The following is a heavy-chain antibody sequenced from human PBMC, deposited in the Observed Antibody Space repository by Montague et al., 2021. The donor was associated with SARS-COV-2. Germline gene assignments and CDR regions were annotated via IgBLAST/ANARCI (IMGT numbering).Heavy chain of an antibody. CDR3: ARNPGEYYGMDV. CDR2: IYSSGSI. V-gene: IGHV4-4*07. D-gene: IGHD3-16*01. Sequence: SETLSLTCNVSAGSIRTYYWSWIRQPAGKGLEWIGRIYSSGSINYNPSLKTRITLSVATSKTQLSLRLNSVTAADTAVYYCARNPGEYYGMDVWGQGTTVTVSS. J-gene: IGHJ6*02. CDR1: AGSIRTYY.